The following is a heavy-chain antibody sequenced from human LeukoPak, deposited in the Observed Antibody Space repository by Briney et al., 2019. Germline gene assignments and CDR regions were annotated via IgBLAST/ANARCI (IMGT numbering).Heavy chain of an antibody. CDR3: ARGMDSYGYDY. CDR1: GYTFTSYD. J-gene: IGHJ4*02. D-gene: IGHD5-18*01. CDR2: MNPNSGNT. V-gene: IGHV1-8*03. Sequence: GASVKVSCKASGYTFTSYDINWVRQATGQGLEWMGWMNPNSGNTGYAQKFQGRVTITRNTSISTAYMELRSLRSEDTAVYYCARGMDSYGYDYWGQGTLVTVSS.